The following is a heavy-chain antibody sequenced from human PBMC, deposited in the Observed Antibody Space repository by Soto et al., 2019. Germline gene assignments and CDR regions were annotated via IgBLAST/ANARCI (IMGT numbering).Heavy chain of an antibody. CDR1: GASLSSVGYY. CDR3: ARGWQRVTGTYDY. CDR2: IFDSGTT. J-gene: IGHJ4*02. Sequence: QVQLQESGPGLLKPSQTLSLTCAVSGASLSSVGYYWHWIRQHPGKGLEWLGYIFDSGTTYYRPSLKSRLAISADTSNNQFSLRLTSVTAADTAVYYWARGWQRVTGTYDYWGPGTLVTVSS. D-gene: IGHD1-20*01. V-gene: IGHV4-31*11.